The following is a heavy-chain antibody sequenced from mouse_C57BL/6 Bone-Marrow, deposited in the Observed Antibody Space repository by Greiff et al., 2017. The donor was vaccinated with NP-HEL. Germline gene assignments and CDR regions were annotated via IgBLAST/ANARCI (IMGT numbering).Heavy chain of an antibody. CDR1: GYSITSDY. D-gene: IGHD2-2*01. CDR2: ISYSGST. V-gene: IGHV3-8*01. CDR3: ARSPLWLRRKYYAMDY. Sequence: EVMLVESGPGLAKPSQTLSLTCSVTGYSITSDYWNWIRKFPGNKLEYMGYISYSGSTYYNPSLKSRISITRDTSKNQYYLQLNSLTTEDTATYYCARSPLWLRRKYYAMDYWGQGTSVTVSS. J-gene: IGHJ4*01.